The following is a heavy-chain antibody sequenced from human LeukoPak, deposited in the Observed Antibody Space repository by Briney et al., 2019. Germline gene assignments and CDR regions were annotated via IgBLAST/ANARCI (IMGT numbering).Heavy chain of an antibody. V-gene: IGHV3-7*01. CDR3: ARDRGTYYYDSSGFDY. CDR2: IKQDGSEK. CDR1: GFTFSSYW. D-gene: IGHD3-22*01. J-gene: IGHJ4*02. Sequence: GGSLRLSCAASGFTFSSYWMSWVRQAPGKGREWVANIKQDGSEKNYVDSVKGRFTISRDNSKNTLYLQMNSLRAEDTAVYYCARDRGTYYYDSSGFDYWGQGTLVTVSS.